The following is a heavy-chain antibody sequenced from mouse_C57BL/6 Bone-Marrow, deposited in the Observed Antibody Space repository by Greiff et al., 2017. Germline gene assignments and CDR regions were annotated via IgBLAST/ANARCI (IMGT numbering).Heavy chain of an antibody. V-gene: IGHV1-81*01. J-gene: IGHJ4*01. D-gene: IGHD1-1*01. CDR1: GYTFTSYG. Sequence: VQLQQSGAELARPGASVKLSCKASGYTFTSYGISWVKQRTGQGLEWIGEIYPRSGNTYYNEKFKGKATLTADKSSSTAYMELRSLTSEDSAVYVCARSGDYGSSLYAMDYWGQGTSVTVSS. CDR2: IYPRSGNT. CDR3: ARSGDYGSSLYAMDY.